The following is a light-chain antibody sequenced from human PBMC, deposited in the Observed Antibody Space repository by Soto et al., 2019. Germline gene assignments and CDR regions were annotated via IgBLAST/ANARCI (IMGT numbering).Light chain of an antibody. CDR1: TSDVGRYNY. CDR3: NSYTSSSTDV. Sequence: QSALTQPASVSGSPGQSITISCTGTTSDVGRYNYVSWYQQHPGKAPKLIIYDVSNRPSGVSNRFSGSKSGNTASLTISGLQAEDEADYYCNSYTSSSTDVLGTGTKVTVL. V-gene: IGLV2-14*01. CDR2: DVS. J-gene: IGLJ1*01.